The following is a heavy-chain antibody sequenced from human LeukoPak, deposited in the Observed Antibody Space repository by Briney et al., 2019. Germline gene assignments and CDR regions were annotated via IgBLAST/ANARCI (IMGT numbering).Heavy chain of an antibody. J-gene: IGHJ3*01. Sequence: GGSLRLSCTASGFTFSSNWMHWVRQAPGKGLVWVSQINGDGSSANYADSVKGRFTISRDNAKNTLYLQMNSLRAEDTAVYYCTRTEYCSPTSCKYASFWGQGTMVTVSS. CDR3: TRTEYCSPTSCKYASF. D-gene: IGHD2-2*01. CDR1: GFTFSSNW. V-gene: IGHV3-74*01. CDR2: INGDGSSA.